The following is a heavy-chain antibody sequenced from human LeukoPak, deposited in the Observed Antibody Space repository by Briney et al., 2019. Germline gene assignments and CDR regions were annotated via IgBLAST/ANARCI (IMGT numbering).Heavy chain of an antibody. V-gene: IGHV3-30-3*01. CDR3: ARDHYYGAGTPPGDTFDI. CDR2: ISYDGSDK. Sequence: PGGSLRLSCAASGFTFSSYAMHWVRQAPGKWLEWVALISYDGSDKFYTDSVEGRFTISRDNSKNTLYLLMNSLGGDDTAQYYCARDHYYGAGTPPGDTFDIWGQGTMVTVSS. J-gene: IGHJ3*02. CDR1: GFTFSSYA. D-gene: IGHD3-10*01.